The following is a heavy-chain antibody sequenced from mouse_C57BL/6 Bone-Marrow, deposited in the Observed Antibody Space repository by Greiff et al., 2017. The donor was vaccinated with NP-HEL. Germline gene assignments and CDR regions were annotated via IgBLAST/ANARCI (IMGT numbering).Heavy chain of an antibody. Sequence: QVQLQQSGAELVMPGASVKLSCKASGYTFTSYWMHWVKQRPGQGLEWIGEIDPSDSYTNYNQKFKGKSTLTVDKSSSTAYMQLSSLTSEASADYYCARRDLLDAMDYWGQGTSVTVSS. J-gene: IGHJ4*01. CDR2: IDPSDSYT. CDR3: ARRDLLDAMDY. V-gene: IGHV1-69*01. CDR1: GYTFTSYW. D-gene: IGHD2-1*01.